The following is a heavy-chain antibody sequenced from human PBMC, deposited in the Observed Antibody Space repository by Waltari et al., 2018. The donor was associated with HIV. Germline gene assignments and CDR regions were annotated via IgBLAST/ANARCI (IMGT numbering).Heavy chain of an antibody. J-gene: IGHJ4*03. CDR2: IYYSGTT. CDR3: ATVRRVRHYFDL. V-gene: IGHV4-39*01. CDR1: GGSISTSTYY. Sequence: QLQLQESGPGLVRPSETLSLTCTVSGGSISTSTYYWGWIRQSPGKGLEWIGSIYYSGTTYYNPALKSRVTISVDTSKKQFSMKLRYVTAADTAVYYCATVRRVRHYFDLWGQGTLVTVSS.